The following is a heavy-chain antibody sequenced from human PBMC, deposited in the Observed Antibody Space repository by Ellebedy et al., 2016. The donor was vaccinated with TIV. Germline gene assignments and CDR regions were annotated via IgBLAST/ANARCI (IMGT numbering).Heavy chain of an antibody. CDR3: ARWFGELLYVRWFDP. Sequence: SETLSLTCTVSGDSISRSSYYWGWIRQPPGKGLEWIGSIYYTGSTDYNPSLKSRVAISAETSKNQFSLRLSSVTAADTAVYYCARWFGELLYVRWFDPWGQGTLVTVSS. D-gene: IGHD3-10*01. CDR2: IYYTGST. CDR1: GDSISRSSYY. V-gene: IGHV4-39*01. J-gene: IGHJ5*02.